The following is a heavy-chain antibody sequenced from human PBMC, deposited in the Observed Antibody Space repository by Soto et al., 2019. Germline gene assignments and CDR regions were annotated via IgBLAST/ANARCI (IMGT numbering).Heavy chain of an antibody. V-gene: IGHV3-23*01. CDR3: AKVPLARYGSGSVWFDP. J-gene: IGHJ5*02. D-gene: IGHD3-10*01. CDR2: ISGSGGST. Sequence: GGSLRLSCAASGFTLSSYAMSWVRQAPGKGLEWVSAISGSGGSTYYADSVKGRFTISRDNSKNTLYLQMNSLRAEDTAVYYCAKVPLARYGSGSVWFDPWGQGTLVTVSS. CDR1: GFTLSSYA.